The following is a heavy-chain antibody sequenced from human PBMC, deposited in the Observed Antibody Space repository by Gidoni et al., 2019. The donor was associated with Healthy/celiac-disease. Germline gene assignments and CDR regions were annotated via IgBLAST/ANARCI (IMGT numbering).Heavy chain of an antibody. D-gene: IGHD2-2*01. CDR1: GSSLSNARMG. V-gene: IGHV2-26*01. Sequence: QFALNVSGLVLVKPTETCTLTCTVPGSSLSNARMGVSWIRQPPGKALEWLAHIFSNDEKSYSTSLKSRLTISKDTSKSQVVLTMTNMDPVDTATYYCARIWGVPAKFYAFDIWGQGTMVTVSS. J-gene: IGHJ3*02. CDR2: IFSNDEK. CDR3: ARIWGVPAKFYAFDI.